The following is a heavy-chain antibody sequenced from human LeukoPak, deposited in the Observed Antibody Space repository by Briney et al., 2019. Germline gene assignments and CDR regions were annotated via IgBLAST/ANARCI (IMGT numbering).Heavy chain of an antibody. CDR3: AKDGGSSGYYDPIDY. Sequence: PGGSLRLSCAASGFTFSSYGMHWVRQAPGKGLEWVAFIRYDGSNKYYADSVKGRFTISRDNSKNTLYLQMNSLRAEDTAVYYCAKDGGSSGYYDPIDYWGQETLVTVSS. J-gene: IGHJ4*02. CDR2: IRYDGSNK. D-gene: IGHD3-22*01. V-gene: IGHV3-30*02. CDR1: GFTFSSYG.